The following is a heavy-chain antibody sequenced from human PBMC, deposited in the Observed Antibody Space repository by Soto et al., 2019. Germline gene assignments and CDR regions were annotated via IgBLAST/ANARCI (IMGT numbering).Heavy chain of an antibody. CDR3: AGGSPGTTVDWFDP. D-gene: IGHD1-7*01. Sequence: SETLSLTCTVSGGSISSGGYYWSWIRQHPGKGLEWIGYIYYSGSTYYNPSLKSRVTISVDTSKNQFSLKLSSVTAADTAVYYCAGGSPGTTVDWFDPWGQGTLVTVSS. V-gene: IGHV4-31*03. CDR2: IYYSGST. J-gene: IGHJ5*02. CDR1: GGSISSGGYY.